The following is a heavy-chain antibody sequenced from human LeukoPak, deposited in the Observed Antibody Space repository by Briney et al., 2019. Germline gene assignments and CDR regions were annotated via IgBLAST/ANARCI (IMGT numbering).Heavy chain of an antibody. CDR2: IHYSGST. J-gene: IGHJ5*02. CDR1: GGSISSYY. Sequence: SETLSLTCTVSGGSISSYYWSWIRQPPGKGLEWIGYIHYSGSTKYNPSLKSRVLISLDTSNNQFSLKLSYVTAADTAMYYCARGYHDVLTGLYHWFDPWGQGTPVTVSS. D-gene: IGHD3-9*01. V-gene: IGHV4-59*12. CDR3: ARGYHDVLTGLYHWFDP.